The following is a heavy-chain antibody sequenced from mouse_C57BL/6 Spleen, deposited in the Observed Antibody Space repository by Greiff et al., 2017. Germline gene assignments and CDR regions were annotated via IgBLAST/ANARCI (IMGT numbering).Heavy chain of an antibody. Sequence: QVQLQQSGAELVKPGASVKISCKASGYAFSSYWMNWVKQRPGKGLEWIGQIYPGDGDTNYNGKFKGKATLTADKSSSTAYMQLSSLTSEDSAVYFCARSKDYYGSSYGDYWGQGTTLTVSS. J-gene: IGHJ2*01. CDR1: GYAFSSYW. CDR2: IYPGDGDT. D-gene: IGHD1-1*01. V-gene: IGHV1-80*01. CDR3: ARSKDYYGSSYGDY.